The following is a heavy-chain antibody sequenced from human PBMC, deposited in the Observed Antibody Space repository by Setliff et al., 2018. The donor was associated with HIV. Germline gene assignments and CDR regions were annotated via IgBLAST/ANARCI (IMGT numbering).Heavy chain of an antibody. V-gene: IGHV1-2*02. CDR2: INPNGGGT. D-gene: IGHD3-22*01. CDR1: GYTFTGYY. J-gene: IGHJ6*03. Sequence: ASVKVSCKASGYTFTGYYMHWLRQAPGQGLEWMGWINPNGGGTNFAQKFQGRVTMTRDTSISTAYMELSRLRSDDTAVCYCARNPDTSGYLYYYYYMDVWGKGTTVTVSS. CDR3: ARNPDTSGYLYYYYYMDV.